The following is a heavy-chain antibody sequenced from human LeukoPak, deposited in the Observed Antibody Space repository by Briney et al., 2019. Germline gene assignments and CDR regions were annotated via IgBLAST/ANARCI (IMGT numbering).Heavy chain of an antibody. V-gene: IGHV3-73*01. CDR1: GFTFSGSA. Sequence: PGGSLRLSCAASGFTFSGSAMHWVRQASGKGLEWVGRIRSKANSYATAYAASVKGRFTISRDDSKNTAYLQMNSLKTEDTAVYYCTRHVYCSGGSCYSDYFDYWGQGTLVTVSS. CDR3: TRHVYCSGGSCYSDYFDY. J-gene: IGHJ4*02. D-gene: IGHD2-15*01. CDR2: IRSKANSYAT.